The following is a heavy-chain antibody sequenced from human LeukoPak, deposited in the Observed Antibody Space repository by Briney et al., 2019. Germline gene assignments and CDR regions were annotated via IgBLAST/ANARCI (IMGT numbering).Heavy chain of an antibody. Sequence: SETLSLTCAVYGGSFSGYYWSWIRQPPGKGLEWIGEINHSGSTNYNPSLKSRVTISVDTSKKQFSLKLSSVTAADTAVYYCARAGCSSTSCRPFDPWGQGTLVTVSS. D-gene: IGHD2-2*01. CDR2: INHSGST. CDR1: GGSFSGYY. V-gene: IGHV4-34*01. J-gene: IGHJ5*02. CDR3: ARAGCSSTSCRPFDP.